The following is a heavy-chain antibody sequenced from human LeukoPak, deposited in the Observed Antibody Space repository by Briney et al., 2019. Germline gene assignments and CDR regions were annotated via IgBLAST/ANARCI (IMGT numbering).Heavy chain of an antibody. V-gene: IGHV4-34*01. CDR1: GGSFSGYY. J-gene: IGHJ4*02. Sequence: SETLSLTCAVYGGSFSGYYWSWIRQPPGKGLEWIGEINHSGSTNYNPSLKSRVTISVDTSKNQFSLKLSSVTAADTAVYYCARRARGSYLYYFDYWGQGTLVTVSS. CDR2: INHSGST. D-gene: IGHD3-10*01. CDR3: ARRARGSYLYYFDY.